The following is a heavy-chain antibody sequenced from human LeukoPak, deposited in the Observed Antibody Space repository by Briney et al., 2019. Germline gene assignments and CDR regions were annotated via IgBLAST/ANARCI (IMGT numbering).Heavy chain of an antibody. V-gene: IGHV3-30*02. J-gene: IGHJ5*01. CDR3: ARDIAHCSGDMCYNIRFAS. CDR1: GFSFSSYG. Sequence: GGSLRLSCAASGFSFSSYGMHWVRQAPGKGLEWVAFIRYDGSNKYYADSVKGRFTISRDNIKNPLYLKMNSLRPKDTAVYYCARDIAHCSGDMCYNIRFASGGQGTLVTVSS. D-gene: IGHD2-15*01. CDR2: IRYDGSNK.